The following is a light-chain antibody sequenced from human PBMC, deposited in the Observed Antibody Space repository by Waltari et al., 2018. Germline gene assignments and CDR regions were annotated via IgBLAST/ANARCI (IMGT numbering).Light chain of an antibody. CDR1: SSDVGSYNR. Sequence: QSALTQPPSVSGSPGQSVTISCTGASSDVGSYNRVSWYQQPPRTAPKLMIYEVSNLPSGVPYRFSGSKSVNTSFLTISVLQAEDEADYYCSSYTSSSTPVFGGGTKLTVL. CDR3: SSYTSSSTPV. V-gene: IGLV2-18*02. J-gene: IGLJ2*01. CDR2: EVS.